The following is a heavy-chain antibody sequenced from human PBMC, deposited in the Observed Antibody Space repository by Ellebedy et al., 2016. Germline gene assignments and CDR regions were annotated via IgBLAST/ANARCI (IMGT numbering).Heavy chain of an antibody. J-gene: IGHJ5*02. CDR1: GASMGLFY. CDR3: ARESSGLFDP. D-gene: IGHD3-9*01. CDR2: IHTNGGTI. V-gene: IGHV4-4*07. Sequence: SETLSLTXTVPGASMGLFYWSWVRQSAAKGLEWIGRIHTNGGTINYNPSLESRVTVSIDRSRKQFSLSLSSMTAADTAVYYCARESSGLFDPWGQGILITVSS.